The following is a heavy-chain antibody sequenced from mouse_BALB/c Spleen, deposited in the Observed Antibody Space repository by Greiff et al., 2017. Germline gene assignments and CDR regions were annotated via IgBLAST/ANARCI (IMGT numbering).Heavy chain of an antibody. J-gene: IGHJ2*01. Sequence: EVQLVESGGGLVKPGGSLKLSCAASGFTFSSYTMSWVRQTPEKRLEWVATISSGGSYTYYPDSVKGRFTISRDNAKNTLYLQMSSLKSEDTAMYYCTSSRGGGYYFDYWGQGTTLTVSS. D-gene: IGHD1-1*01. CDR3: TSSRGGGYYFDY. V-gene: IGHV5-6-4*01. CDR1: GFTFSSYT. CDR2: ISSGGSYT.